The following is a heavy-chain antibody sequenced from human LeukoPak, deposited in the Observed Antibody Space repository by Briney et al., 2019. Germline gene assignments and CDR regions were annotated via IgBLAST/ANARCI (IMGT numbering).Heavy chain of an antibody. CDR1: GYTLTALS. Sequence: ASVKVSCKVSGYTLTALSMHWVRQAPGKGLEWMGGFDPEDGETIYAQKFQGKVTMTEDTSTDTAYMELSSLRSEDTAVYYCATRGHYYDSSGYYHVNYFQHWGQGTLVTVSS. V-gene: IGHV1-24*01. D-gene: IGHD3-22*01. CDR2: FDPEDGET. J-gene: IGHJ1*01. CDR3: ATRGHYYDSSGYYHVNYFQH.